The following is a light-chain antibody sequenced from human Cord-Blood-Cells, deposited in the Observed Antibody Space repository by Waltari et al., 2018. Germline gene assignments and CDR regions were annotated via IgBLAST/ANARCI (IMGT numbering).Light chain of an antibody. V-gene: IGKV1-8*01. J-gene: IGKJ1*01. CDR1: QGISSY. Sequence: AIRMTQSPSSLSASTGDRVTITCRASQGISSYLAWYQQKPVKAPKRLIYAASTLQSGVPSSFSGSESWTDFTLTISCLHSEDCATYYCQQYYSYPRTCGQWTKVEIK. CDR2: AAS. CDR3: QQYYSYPRT.